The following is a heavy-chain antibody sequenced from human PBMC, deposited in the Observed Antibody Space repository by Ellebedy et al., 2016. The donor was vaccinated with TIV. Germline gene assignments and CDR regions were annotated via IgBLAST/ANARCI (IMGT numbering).Heavy chain of an antibody. J-gene: IGHJ4*02. Sequence: AASVKVSCKASGYTFTGYYMHWVRQAPGQGLEWMGWINPNSGGTNYAQKFQGRVTMTRDTSISTAYMELSSLRSEDTAVYYCARAGGYSYAQAPYYFDYWGQGTLVTVSS. D-gene: IGHD5-18*01. V-gene: IGHV1-2*02. CDR3: ARAGGYSYAQAPYYFDY. CDR2: INPNSGGT. CDR1: GYTFTGYY.